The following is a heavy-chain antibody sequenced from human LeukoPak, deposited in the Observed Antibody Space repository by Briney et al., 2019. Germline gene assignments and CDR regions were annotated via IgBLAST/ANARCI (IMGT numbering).Heavy chain of an antibody. J-gene: IGHJ4*02. D-gene: IGHD5-18*01. V-gene: IGHV3-30-3*01. CDR1: GFTFSSYA. CDR3: ATYGYSYGSFDY. Sequence: GGSLRLSCAASGFTFSSYAMHWVRQAPGKGLEWVAVISYDGSNKYYADSVKGRLTISRDNSKNTLYLQINSLRAEDTAVYYCATYGYSYGSFDYWGQGTLVTVSS. CDR2: ISYDGSNK.